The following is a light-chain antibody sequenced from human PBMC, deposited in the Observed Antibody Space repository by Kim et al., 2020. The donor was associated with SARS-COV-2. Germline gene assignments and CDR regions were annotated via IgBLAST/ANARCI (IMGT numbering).Light chain of an antibody. CDR2: GKN. J-gene: IGLJ3*02. V-gene: IGLV3-19*01. CDR1: SLRSYY. CDR3: NSRDSSGNHWV. Sequence: SSELTQDPAVSVALGQTVRITCQGDSLRSYYASWYQQKPGQAPVLVIYGKNNRPSGIPDRVSGSSSGNTASLTITGAQAEDEADDYCNSRDSSGNHWVFGGGTQLTVL.